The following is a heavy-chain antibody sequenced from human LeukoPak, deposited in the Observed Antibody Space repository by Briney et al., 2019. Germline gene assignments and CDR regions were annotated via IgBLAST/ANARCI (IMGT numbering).Heavy chain of an antibody. CDR2: IIPIFGTA. CDR3: ASSSTQYCSSTSCYYFDY. D-gene: IGHD2-2*01. CDR1: GGTFSSYA. Sequence: SVKVSCKASGGTFSSYAISWVRRAPGQGLEWMGGIIPIFGTANYAQKFQGRVTITADESTSTAYMELSSLRSEDTAVYYCASSSTQYCSSTSCYYFDYWGQGTLVTVSS. V-gene: IGHV1-69*13. J-gene: IGHJ4*02.